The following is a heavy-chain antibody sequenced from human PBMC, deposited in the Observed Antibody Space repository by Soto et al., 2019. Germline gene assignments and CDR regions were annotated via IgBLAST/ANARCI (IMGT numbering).Heavy chain of an antibody. CDR3: ARVEGRGGFYYYYYGMDV. Sequence: SVKVSCKASGGTFSSYAISWVRQAPGQGLEWMGGIIPIFGTANYARKFQGRVTITADESTSTAYMELSSLRSEDTAVYYCARVEGRGGFYYYYYGMDVWGQGTTVTVSS. J-gene: IGHJ6*02. CDR1: GGTFSSYA. V-gene: IGHV1-69*13. D-gene: IGHD3-16*01. CDR2: IIPIFGTA.